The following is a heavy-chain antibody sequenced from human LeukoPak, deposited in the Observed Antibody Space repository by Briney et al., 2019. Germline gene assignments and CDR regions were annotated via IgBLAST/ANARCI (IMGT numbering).Heavy chain of an antibody. Sequence: ASVKVSCKASGYTFTSYGISWVRQAPGQGLEWMGWISAYNGNTNYAQKLQGRVTMTTDTSTSTAYMEPRSLRSDDTAVYYCARDMITFGGVIVYDYWGQGTLVTVSS. CDR3: ARDMITFGGVIVYDY. CDR2: ISAYNGNT. D-gene: IGHD3-16*02. CDR1: GYTFTSYG. J-gene: IGHJ4*02. V-gene: IGHV1-18*01.